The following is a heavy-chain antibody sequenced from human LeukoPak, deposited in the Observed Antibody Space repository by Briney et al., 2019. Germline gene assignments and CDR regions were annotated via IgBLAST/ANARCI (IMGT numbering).Heavy chain of an antibody. CDR1: GGSISSGGHP. V-gene: IGHV4-30-2*06. Sequence: TLSLTCIVSGGSISSGGHPWSWIRQSPGKGLEWIGYIYDSGSTFYNPSLKSRVAMSIDRSNNQFSLKLSSVTAADTAVYYCARESNINNWFDPWGQGTLVTVSS. J-gene: IGHJ5*02. CDR2: IYDSGST. D-gene: IGHD2/OR15-2a*01. CDR3: ARESNINNWFDP.